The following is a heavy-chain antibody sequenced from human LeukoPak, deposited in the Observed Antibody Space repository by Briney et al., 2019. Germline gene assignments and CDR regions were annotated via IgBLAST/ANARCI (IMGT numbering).Heavy chain of an antibody. CDR1: GLTFSRYG. Sequence: GGSLRQSLASTGLTFSRYGMHEVRPAPGRGRAWVAVIWYDGSNIYYAGSVKGRFTIYRHSSKNTLYLKMNSLRAEDTAVYYCARAPSGYCSGGSCYSPIDYWGQGTLVTVSS. CDR2: IWYDGSNI. CDR3: ARAPSGYCSGGSCYSPIDY. V-gene: IGHV3-33*01. D-gene: IGHD2-15*01. J-gene: IGHJ4*02.